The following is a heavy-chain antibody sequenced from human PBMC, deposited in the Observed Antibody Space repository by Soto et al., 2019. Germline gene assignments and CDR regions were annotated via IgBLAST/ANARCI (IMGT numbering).Heavy chain of an antibody. CDR3: LTRGDGY. CDR2: IKSKTDGETT. CDR1: GFGFSYAW. Sequence: EMQLVESGGALVKPGGSLRLSCAASGFGFSYAWMNWVRQAPGKGLEWVGRIKSKTDGETTNYAAAVKGRFTISRDDSKNTLYLQMNSLRTEDTAVYHCLTRGDGYGGQGTLVTVSS. D-gene: IGHD3-10*01. J-gene: IGHJ4*02. V-gene: IGHV3-15*07.